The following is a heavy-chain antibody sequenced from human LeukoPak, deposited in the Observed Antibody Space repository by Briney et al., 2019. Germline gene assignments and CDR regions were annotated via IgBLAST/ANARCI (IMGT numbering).Heavy chain of an antibody. V-gene: IGHV4-39*01. CDR1: GGSISSSSYY. CDR3: ARRWRAIDY. J-gene: IGHJ4*02. CDR2: IYYSGST. D-gene: IGHD2-15*01. Sequence: SETLSPTCAVSGGSISSSSYYWGWIRQPPGKGLEWIGSIYYSGSTYYNPSLKSRVTISVDTSKNQFSLKLSSVTAADTAVYYCARRWRAIDYWGQGTLVTVSS.